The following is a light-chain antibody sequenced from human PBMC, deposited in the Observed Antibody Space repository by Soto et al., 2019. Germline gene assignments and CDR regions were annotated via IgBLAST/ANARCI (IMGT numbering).Light chain of an antibody. CDR3: SSFTSSIPFV. J-gene: IGLJ1*01. Sequence: QSVLTQPASVSGSPGQSISISCTGTSSDVGGYNYVSWYQQHPGKAPKRMIYEVSNRPSGVSNSLSGSKSGNTASVTISGLQADDQADYSCSSFTSSIPFVLGTAANVTV. V-gene: IGLV2-14*01. CDR1: SSDVGGYNY. CDR2: EVS.